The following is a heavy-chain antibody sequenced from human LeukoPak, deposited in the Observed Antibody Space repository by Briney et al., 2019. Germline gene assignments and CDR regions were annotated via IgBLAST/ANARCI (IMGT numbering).Heavy chain of an antibody. J-gene: IGHJ5*02. Sequence: GGSLRLSCVASGFTVSDNYMSWVRQAPGKGLEWVSVMYTRGGTYYANSVKGRFTFSRDISKNTLYLQMDGLRNEDTAMYYCARDAPQVPAAGVLASWGQGTLVTVSS. V-gene: IGHV3-53*01. CDR1: GFTVSDNY. CDR3: ARDAPQVPAAGVLAS. D-gene: IGHD6-13*01. CDR2: MYTRGGT.